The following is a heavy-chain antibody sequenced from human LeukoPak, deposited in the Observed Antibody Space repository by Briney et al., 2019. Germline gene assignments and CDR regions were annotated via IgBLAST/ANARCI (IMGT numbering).Heavy chain of an antibody. V-gene: IGHV4-59*01. CDR2: IYYSGST. CDR1: GGSISSYY. Sequence: SETLSLTCTVSGGSISSYYWSWIRQPPGKGLEWIGYIYYSGSTNYNPSLKSRVTISVDTSKNQFSLKLSSVTAEDTAVYYCAGLTTGSGYYYYYYMDVWGKGTTVTVSS. J-gene: IGHJ6*03. CDR3: AGLTTGSGYYYYYYMDV. D-gene: IGHD3-22*01.